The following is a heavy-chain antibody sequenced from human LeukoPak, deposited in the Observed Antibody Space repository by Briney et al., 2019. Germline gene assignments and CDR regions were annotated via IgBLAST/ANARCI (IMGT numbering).Heavy chain of an antibody. V-gene: IGHV1-46*01. J-gene: IGHJ4*02. CDR1: GYTFTSYY. CDR2: INPSGGST. Sequence: ASVKVSCKASGYTFTSYYMHWVRQAPGQGLEWMGMINPSGGSTSYAQKFQGRVTMTRDTSTSTVYMELSSLRSEDTAVYYCARAGVDGDIVVVPAATLDYWGQGTLVTVSS. CDR3: ARAGVDGDIVVVPAATLDY. D-gene: IGHD2-2*01.